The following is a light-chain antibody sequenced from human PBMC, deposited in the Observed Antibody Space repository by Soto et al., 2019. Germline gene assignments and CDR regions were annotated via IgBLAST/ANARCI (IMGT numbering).Light chain of an antibody. CDR1: QSVSNNY. CDR3: QQRSVWPIT. CDR2: GAS. J-gene: IGKJ5*01. V-gene: IGKV3D-20*02. Sequence: EIVLTQSPGTLSLSPGERATLVCRASQSVSNNYLAWYQQKPGQAPRLPIYGASNRATGIPDRFSGSGSGTDFTLTISGLEPEDFAVYYCQQRSVWPITFGQGTRLEIK.